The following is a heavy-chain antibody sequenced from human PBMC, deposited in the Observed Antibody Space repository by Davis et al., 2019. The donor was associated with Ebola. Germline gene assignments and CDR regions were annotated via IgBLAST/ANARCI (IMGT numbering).Heavy chain of an antibody. CDR2: IGGSDTTV. D-gene: IGHD3-10*01. CDR1: GFSLNGYD. CDR3: VRDWFGETD. Sequence: GESLKISCAASGFSLNGYDMNWVRQAPGKGLEWVSYIGGSDTTVFYADSVKGRFTISRDNAKSSLYLQLNSLRDEDTAVYYCVRDWFGETDWGQGTLVTVSS. J-gene: IGHJ4*02. V-gene: IGHV3-48*02.